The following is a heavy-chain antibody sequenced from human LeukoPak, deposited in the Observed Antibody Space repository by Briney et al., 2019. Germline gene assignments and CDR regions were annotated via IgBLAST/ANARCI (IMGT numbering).Heavy chain of an antibody. CDR1: GYTFTGYY. CDR2: INPNSGGT. Sequence: ASVKVSCKASGYTFTGYYMHWVRQAPGQGLEWMGRINPNSGGTNYAQKFQGRVTMTRDTSISTAYMEQSRLRSDDTAAYYCAREPRAYCSGGSCYSVLPVDYWGQGTLVTVSS. D-gene: IGHD2-15*01. CDR3: AREPRAYCSGGSCYSVLPVDY. J-gene: IGHJ4*02. V-gene: IGHV1-2*06.